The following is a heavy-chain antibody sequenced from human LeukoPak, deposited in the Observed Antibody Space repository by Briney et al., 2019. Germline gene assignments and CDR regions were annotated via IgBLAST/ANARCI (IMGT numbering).Heavy chain of an antibody. CDR2: INHSGST. CDR3: ARKDSYYYDSSGYLAYYFDY. V-gene: IGHV4-34*01. J-gene: IGHJ4*02. D-gene: IGHD3-22*01. Sequence: TPSETLSLTCAVYGGSFSGYYWSWIRQPPGKGREWIGEINHSGSTNYNPSLKSRVTISVDTSKNQFSLKLSSVTAADTAVYYCARKDSYYYDSSGYLAYYFDYWGQGTLVTVSS. CDR1: GGSFSGYY.